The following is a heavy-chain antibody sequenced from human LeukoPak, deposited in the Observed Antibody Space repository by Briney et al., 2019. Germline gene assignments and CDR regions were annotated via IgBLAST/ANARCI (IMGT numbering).Heavy chain of an antibody. CDR3: ARDRGHCNIGSCYGAALDV. CDR1: GFTFSDFY. V-gene: IGHV3-11*01. J-gene: IGHJ6*02. Sequence: PGGPLRLSCAASGFTFSDFYVTWLRQAPGEGLEWGASIGNTASAIPYAHSVKGRFTISRDNAKNSLFLQMNSLRVEDTAMYYCARDRGHCNIGSCYGAALDVWGQGITVTVSS. D-gene: IGHD2-15*01. CDR2: IGNTASAI.